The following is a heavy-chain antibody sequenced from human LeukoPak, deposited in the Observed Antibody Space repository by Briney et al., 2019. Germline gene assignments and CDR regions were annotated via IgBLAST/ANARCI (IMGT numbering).Heavy chain of an antibody. V-gene: IGHV1-2*02. D-gene: IGHD5-12*01. CDR3: ARGPWQRAFDI. Sequence: XXQXPGXGLXXMGWINPNSGGTNCAQKFQGRVTITRDTSISTAYMELSRLRSDDTAVYYCARGPWQRAFDIWGQGTMVTVSS. J-gene: IGHJ3*02. CDR2: INPNSGGT.